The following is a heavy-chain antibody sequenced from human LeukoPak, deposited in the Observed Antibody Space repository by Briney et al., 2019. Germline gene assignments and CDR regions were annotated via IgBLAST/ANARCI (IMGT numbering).Heavy chain of an antibody. J-gene: IGHJ4*02. Sequence: ASVKVSCKASGYTFTNYDINWVRQATGQGLEWMGWMKPNSANTAYAQMFQGRVIMTRNNSISTAYMELSSLRSEDTAVYYCARVWGHIIGSGEYYFDYWGQGTLVTVSS. V-gene: IGHV1-8*01. CDR1: GYTFTNYD. CDR2: MKPNSANT. D-gene: IGHD3-10*01. CDR3: ARVWGHIIGSGEYYFDY.